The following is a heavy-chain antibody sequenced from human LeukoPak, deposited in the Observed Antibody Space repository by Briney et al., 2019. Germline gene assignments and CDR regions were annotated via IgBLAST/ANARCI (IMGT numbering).Heavy chain of an antibody. J-gene: IGHJ6*03. Sequence: VKESRMASGGTFNRYAISWVRQAGGPGLEGVGGMMQRFGTANYAQEFQGRVTFTTDGSASTAYMEVSSLRSEDTAVYYGASGSLGDGYGVGDYYQYMDVWGKGTTVTVSS. CDR2: MMQRFGTA. CDR3: ASGSLGDGYGVGDYYQYMDV. D-gene: IGHD5-24*01. V-gene: IGHV1-69*05. CDR1: GGTFNRYA.